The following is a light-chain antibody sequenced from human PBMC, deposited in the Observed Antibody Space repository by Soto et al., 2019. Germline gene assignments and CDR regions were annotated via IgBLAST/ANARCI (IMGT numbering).Light chain of an antibody. CDR1: SSDVGGYNY. Sequence: QSALTQPASVSGSPGQSITISCTGTSSDVGGYNYVSWYQQYPGKAPKLMIYEVSNRPSGVSNRFSGSKSGNTASLTISVLQAEDEADYYCSSFTSTHTGVFGGGTKLTVL. CDR3: SSFTSTHTGV. CDR2: EVS. J-gene: IGLJ3*02. V-gene: IGLV2-14*01.